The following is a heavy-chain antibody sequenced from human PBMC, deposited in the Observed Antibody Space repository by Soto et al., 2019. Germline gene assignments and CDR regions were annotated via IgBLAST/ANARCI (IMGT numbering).Heavy chain of an antibody. CDR3: AIRLTSGSYYAFDI. CDR1: GFTFSSYA. CDR2: ISGSGGST. Sequence: PGGSLRLSCAASGFTFSSYAMSWVREAPGKGLEWVSAISGSGGSTYYADSVKGRFTISRDNFKNTLYLQMNSLRAEDTAVYYCAIRLTSGSYYAFDIWGQGTMVTVSS. D-gene: IGHD1-26*01. V-gene: IGHV3-23*01. J-gene: IGHJ3*02.